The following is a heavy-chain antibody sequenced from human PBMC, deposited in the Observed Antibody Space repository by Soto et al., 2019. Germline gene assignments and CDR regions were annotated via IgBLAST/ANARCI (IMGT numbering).Heavy chain of an antibody. D-gene: IGHD2-8*02. CDR1: GGSFSGYS. CDR2: INHSGST. CDR3: ARDNITGLFDY. J-gene: IGHJ4*02. V-gene: IGHV4-34*01. Sequence: SETLSLTCAVYGGSFSGYSWTWIRQPPGTGLEWIGEINHSGSTNYNPSLKSRVTISVDTSKNQFSLKLTSVTAADTAVHYCARDNITGLFDYWGQGALVTVSS.